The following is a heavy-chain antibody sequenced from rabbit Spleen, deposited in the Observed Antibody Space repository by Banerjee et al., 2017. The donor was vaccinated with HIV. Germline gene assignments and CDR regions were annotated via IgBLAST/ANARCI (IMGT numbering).Heavy chain of an antibody. Sequence: QEQLVESGGGLVQPEGSLTLTCTASGFSFSSSYYICWVRQAPGKGLEWIGCIDFGAVTSHYASWAKGRFTISKTSSTTVTLQMPSLTVADTATYFCARARDSSYRWAFNLWGQGTLVTVS. D-gene: IGHD8-1*01. CDR2: IDFGAVTS. V-gene: IGHV1S45*01. CDR3: ARARDSSYRWAFNL. CDR1: GFSFSSSYY. J-gene: IGHJ4*01.